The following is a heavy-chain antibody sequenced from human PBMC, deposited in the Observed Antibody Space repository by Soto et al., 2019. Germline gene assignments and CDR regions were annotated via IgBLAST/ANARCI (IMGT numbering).Heavy chain of an antibody. D-gene: IGHD3-10*01. V-gene: IGHV4-59*08. Sequence: QVQLQESGPGLVRPSETLSLTCTVSSGSISNSYWSWIRQSPGKGLEWIGYIYSSGSTNYNPSLKSRVTISVDTSKNQFSLTLSSLIAADTAVYYCARHSPPFFYGSGPWDVWGQGTTVTVSS. CDR2: IYSSGST. J-gene: IGHJ6*02. CDR3: ARHSPPFFYGSGPWDV. CDR1: SGSISNSY.